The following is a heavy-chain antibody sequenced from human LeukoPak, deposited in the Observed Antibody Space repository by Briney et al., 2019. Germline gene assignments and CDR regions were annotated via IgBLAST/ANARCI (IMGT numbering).Heavy chain of an antibody. Sequence: SETLSLTCTVSGGSIRSYYWSWIRQPPGKGLEWIGYIYYSGSTNYNPSLKSRVTISVDTSKNQFSLKLSSVTAADTAVYYCARYSSSLGFDYWGQGTLVTVSS. V-gene: IGHV4-59*01. D-gene: IGHD6-6*01. CDR3: ARYSSSLGFDY. CDR1: GGSIRSYY. J-gene: IGHJ4*02. CDR2: IYYSGST.